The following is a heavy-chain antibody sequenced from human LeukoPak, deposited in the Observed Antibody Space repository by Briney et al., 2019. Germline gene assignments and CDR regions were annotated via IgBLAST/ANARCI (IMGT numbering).Heavy chain of an antibody. D-gene: IGHD6-6*01. CDR3: AREAPAARAFDI. Sequence: PGGSLRLSCAASGFTFSSYWMHWVRQAPGKGLAWVSRINSDGSSTSYADSVKGRFTISRDNAKNTLYLQMNSLRAEDTAVYYCAREAPAARAFDIWGQGTMVTVSS. V-gene: IGHV3-74*01. CDR1: GFTFSSYW. J-gene: IGHJ3*02. CDR2: INSDGSST.